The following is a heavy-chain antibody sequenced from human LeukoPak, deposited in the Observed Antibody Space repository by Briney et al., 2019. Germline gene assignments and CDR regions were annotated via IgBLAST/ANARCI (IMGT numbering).Heavy chain of an antibody. CDR1: GYTFSDYS. Sequence: ASVKVSCKASGYTFSDYSISWVRQAPGQGPEWMGWISAYSGNTNYIQKFQGRLTMTADTSTDTAYMELRSLRSDDSAVYFCARKDESLLVSGSYFLVFDIWGQGTMVTVSS. CDR2: ISAYSGNT. V-gene: IGHV1-18*01. J-gene: IGHJ3*02. D-gene: IGHD1-26*01. CDR3: ARKDESLLVSGSYFLVFDI.